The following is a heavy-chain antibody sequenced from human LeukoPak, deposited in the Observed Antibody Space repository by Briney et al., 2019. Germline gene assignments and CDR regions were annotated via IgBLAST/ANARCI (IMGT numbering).Heavy chain of an antibody. J-gene: IGHJ4*02. Sequence: GGSLRLSCAASGFTFSSYSMNWVRQAPGKGLEWVARIKQDGSEKYYVESVKGRFTISRDNAKKSVYLQMDSLRAEDTAVYYCAREGYCSGGICSYDNWGQGTLDTVSS. V-gene: IGHV3-7*01. CDR1: GFTFSSYS. CDR3: AREGYCSGGICSYDN. D-gene: IGHD2-15*01. CDR2: IKQDGSEK.